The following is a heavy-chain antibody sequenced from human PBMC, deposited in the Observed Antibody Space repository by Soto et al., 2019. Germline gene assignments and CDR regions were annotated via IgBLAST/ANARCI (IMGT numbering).Heavy chain of an antibody. J-gene: IGHJ5*02. CDR2: IGSGGST. V-gene: IGHV3-23*01. CDR3: AKDRLLWGINWFDP. CDR1: GFIFSSYA. Sequence: VQLLESGGGLVQPGGSLRLSCAASGFIFSSYAMSWVRQAPGKGLEWVSAIGSGGSTYYADSVKGRFIISRDNSKNTLFLQMNSLRAEDTAVYYCAKDRLLWGINWFDPWGQGTLVTVSS. D-gene: IGHD3-3*01.